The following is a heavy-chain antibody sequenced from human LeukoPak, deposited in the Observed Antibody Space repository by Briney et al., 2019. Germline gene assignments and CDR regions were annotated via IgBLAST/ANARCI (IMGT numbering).Heavy chain of an antibody. V-gene: IGHV4-59*08. CDR1: GGSISTYY. J-gene: IGHJ3*02. CDR3: ARNYGGYAFHI. CDR2: ISHSGNT. D-gene: IGHD4-23*01. Sequence: PSETLSLTCAVSGGSISTYYWSWIRQPPGKGLELIGYISHSGNTNYNPSLKSRVTISVDTSKNRFSLKLSSVTAADTAVYYCARNYGGYAFHILGQGTMAAVSS.